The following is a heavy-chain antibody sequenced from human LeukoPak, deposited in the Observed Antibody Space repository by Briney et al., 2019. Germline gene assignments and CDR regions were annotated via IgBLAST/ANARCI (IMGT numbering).Heavy chain of an antibody. D-gene: IGHD6-19*01. CDR3: ARDRYSSGYSPFDY. Sequence: SETLSLTCAVYGGSFSGYYWSWIRQPPGKGLEWIGEINHSGSTNYNPSLKSQVTISVDTSKNQFSPKLSSVTAADTAVYYCARDRYSSGYSPFDYWGQGTLVTVSS. V-gene: IGHV4-34*01. CDR2: INHSGST. J-gene: IGHJ4*02. CDR1: GGSFSGYY.